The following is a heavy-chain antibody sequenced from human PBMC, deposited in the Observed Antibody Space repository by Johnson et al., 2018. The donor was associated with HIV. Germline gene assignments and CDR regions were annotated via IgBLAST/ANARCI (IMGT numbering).Heavy chain of an antibody. J-gene: IGHJ3*02. D-gene: IGHD3-22*01. CDR2: ISYDGSNK. CDR1: GFTFSSYG. Sequence: QVQLVESGGGLIQPGGSLRLSCAASGFTFSSYGMHWVRQAPGKGLEWVAVISYDGSNKYYADSVKGRFTISRDNSKNTLYLQMNSLRAGDTAVHYCAKVRYYDRDAFDIWGPGTLVTVSP. V-gene: IGHV3-30*18. CDR3: AKVRYYDRDAFDI.